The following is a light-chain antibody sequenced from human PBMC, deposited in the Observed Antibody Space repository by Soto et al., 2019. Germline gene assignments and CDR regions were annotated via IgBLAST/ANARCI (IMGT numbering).Light chain of an antibody. CDR1: SSDVGGYNY. CDR3: AAWDYSLSAYV. Sequence: QSVLTQPRSVSGSPGQSVTISCTGTSSDVGGYNYVSWYQQHPGKAPKLLIYTNSRRPSGVPDRFSGSKSGTSASLTISGPQSEDEAFYYCAAWDYSLSAYVFGTGTKVTVL. J-gene: IGLJ1*01. CDR2: TNS. V-gene: IGLV2-11*01.